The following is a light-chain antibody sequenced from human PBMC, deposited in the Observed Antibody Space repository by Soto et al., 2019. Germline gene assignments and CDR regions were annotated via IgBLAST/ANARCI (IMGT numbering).Light chain of an antibody. CDR1: QDISNF. Sequence: DIEMTQSPSDMSASVGDRVTITCRASQDISNFLVWFQQRPGTAPKVLIFGANSLQSGVPSRFSGSGSGTEFTLTISSLQPEDFATYYCQQNYGTPGTFGQGTKVDIK. CDR3: QQNYGTPGT. J-gene: IGKJ1*01. CDR2: GAN. V-gene: IGKV1-39*01.